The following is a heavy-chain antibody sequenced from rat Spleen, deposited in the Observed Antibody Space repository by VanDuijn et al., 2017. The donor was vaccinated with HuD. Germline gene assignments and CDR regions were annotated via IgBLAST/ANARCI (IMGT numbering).Heavy chain of an antibody. CDR3: ARRGYYSGAFAF. V-gene: IGHV5-7*01. CDR1: GFTFSDYN. D-gene: IGHD1-1*01. Sequence: EVQLVESGGGLVQPGRSLKLSCAASGFTFSDYNMAWVRQAPKKGLEWVATLSYGVSSTYYRDSVKGRFTISRDNAKNTLYLQMDSLRSEDTATYYCARRGYYSGAFAFWGQGTLVTVSS. CDR2: LSYGVSST. J-gene: IGHJ3*01.